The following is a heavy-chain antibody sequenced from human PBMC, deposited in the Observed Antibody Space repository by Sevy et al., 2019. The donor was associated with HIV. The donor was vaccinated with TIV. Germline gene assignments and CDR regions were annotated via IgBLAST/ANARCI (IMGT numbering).Heavy chain of an antibody. D-gene: IGHD3-22*01. Sequence: ASVKVSCKVSGYTLTKLSMHWVRQAPGKGLEWMGSFDPEDGETIHAQRFQGRLSMTEETSTEKAYMVMSSLNSEDTAVYYCATTKDYYDNSGDPFDYWGQGSLVTVSS. J-gene: IGHJ4*02. CDR1: GYTLTKLS. CDR3: ATTKDYYDNSGDPFDY. CDR2: FDPEDGET. V-gene: IGHV1-24*01.